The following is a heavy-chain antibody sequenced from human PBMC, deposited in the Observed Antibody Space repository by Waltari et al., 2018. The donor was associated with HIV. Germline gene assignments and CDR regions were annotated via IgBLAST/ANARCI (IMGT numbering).Heavy chain of an antibody. D-gene: IGHD1-26*01. CDR3: ARDYLPHTDPVRWYSWFDP. J-gene: IGHJ5*02. Sequence: QVQLVQSGAEVKKPGASVKVSCRASGYSFMSYGMHWVRQAPGQRLEWMGWINVGNGDTRYSQKFQGRVTITRDTSASTAYMELSSLGSEDTAVDYCARDYLPHTDPVRWYSWFDPWGQGPLVTVSS. V-gene: IGHV1-3*01. CDR1: GYSFMSYG. CDR2: INVGNGDT.